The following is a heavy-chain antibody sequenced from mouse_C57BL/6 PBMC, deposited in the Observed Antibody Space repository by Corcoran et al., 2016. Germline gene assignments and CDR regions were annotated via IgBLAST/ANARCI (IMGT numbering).Heavy chain of an antibody. CDR2: IYPGSGST. Sequence: QVQLQQPGAELVKPGASVKMSCKSSGYTFTSYWITWGKQRPGHGLEWIGDIYPGSGSTNYNEKFKSKATLTVDTSSSTAYMQLSSLTSEDSAVYYCARWDGYHWYFDVWCTVTTVTVS. V-gene: IGHV1-55*01. CDR1: GYTFTSYW. J-gene: IGHJ1*03. D-gene: IGHD2-3*01. CDR3: ARWDGYHWYFDV.